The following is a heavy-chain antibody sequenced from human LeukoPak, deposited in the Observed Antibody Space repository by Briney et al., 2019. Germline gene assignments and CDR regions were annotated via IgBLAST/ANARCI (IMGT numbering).Heavy chain of an antibody. CDR2: ISSSGSTI. J-gene: IGHJ4*02. CDR1: GFTFSNYE. CDR3: AQIYTYGSSQFDY. V-gene: IGHV3-48*03. Sequence: GGSLRLSCAASGFTFSNYEMNWVRQAPGKGLEWVSYISSSGSTIYYADSVKGLFTISRGNAKNSLYLQMNSLRAEDTAVYYCAQIYTYGSSQFDYWGQGTLVTVSS. D-gene: IGHD5-18*01.